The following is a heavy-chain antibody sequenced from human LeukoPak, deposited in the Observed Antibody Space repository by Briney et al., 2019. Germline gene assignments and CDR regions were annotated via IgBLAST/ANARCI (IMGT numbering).Heavy chain of an antibody. V-gene: IGHV4-34*01. CDR2: INHSGST. CDR3: ARGRTALIRLWLRSYYFDY. D-gene: IGHD5-18*01. Sequence: SETLSLTCAVYGGSFSGYYWSWIRQPPGKGLEWIGEINHSGSTNYNPSLKSRVTISVDTSKNQFSLKLSSVTAADTAVYYCARGRTALIRLWLRSYYFDYWGQGTLVTVSS. CDR1: GGSFSGYY. J-gene: IGHJ4*02.